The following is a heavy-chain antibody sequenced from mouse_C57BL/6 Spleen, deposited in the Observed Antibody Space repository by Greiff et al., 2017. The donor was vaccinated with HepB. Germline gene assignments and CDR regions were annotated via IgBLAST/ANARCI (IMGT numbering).Heavy chain of an antibody. Sequence: QVQLQQPGAELVKPGASVKLSCKASGYTFTSYWMQWVKQRPGQGLEWIGEIDPSDSYTNYNQKFKGKATLTVDTSSSTAYMQLSSLTSEDSAVYYCARTRFKMDYWGQGTSVTVSS. CDR1: GYTFTSYW. CDR3: ARTRFKMDY. J-gene: IGHJ4*01. CDR2: IDPSDSYT. V-gene: IGHV1-50*01. D-gene: IGHD1-1*01.